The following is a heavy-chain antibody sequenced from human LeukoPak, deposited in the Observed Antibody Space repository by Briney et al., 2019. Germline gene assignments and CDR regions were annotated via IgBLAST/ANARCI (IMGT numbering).Heavy chain of an antibody. CDR2: INPNSGGT. CDR3: ASSDTKVEMVPDY. Sequence: GASVKVSCKASGYTFTGYYMHWVRQAPGQGLEWMGWINPNSGGTNYAQKFQGRVTMTRDTSISTAYMELSRLRSDDTAVYYCASSDTKVEMVPDYWGQGTLVTVSS. D-gene: IGHD5-24*01. V-gene: IGHV1-2*02. J-gene: IGHJ4*02. CDR1: GYTFTGYY.